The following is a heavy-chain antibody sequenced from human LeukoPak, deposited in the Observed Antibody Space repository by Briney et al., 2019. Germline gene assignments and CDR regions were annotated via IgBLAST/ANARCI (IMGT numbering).Heavy chain of an antibody. CDR1: GFTVSSNY. CDR3: ARGLAFDI. CDR2: LYSGGGT. V-gene: IGHV3-53*01. Sequence: GGSLRLSCAASGFTVSSNYMSWVRQAPGKGLEWVSILYSGGGTYYADSVKGRVTISRDNSKNTLYLQMNSLRAEDTAVYYCARGLAFDIWGQGTMVTVSS. J-gene: IGHJ3*02.